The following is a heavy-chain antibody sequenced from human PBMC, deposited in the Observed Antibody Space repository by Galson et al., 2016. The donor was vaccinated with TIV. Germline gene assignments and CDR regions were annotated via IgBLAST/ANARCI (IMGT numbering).Heavy chain of an antibody. Sequence: SLRLSCAASGFTFSSFAMSWVRQAPGKGLEWVSRISAGGGRTDYTDSVKGRFTISRDNPKNTLYLQMSSLRADDTAVSFCAKMDSSGFDYVRRFDFWGQGTLATVSS. J-gene: IGHJ4*02. CDR3: AKMDSSGFDYVRRFDF. V-gene: IGHV3-23*01. CDR2: ISAGGGRT. CDR1: GFTFSSFA. D-gene: IGHD3-22*01.